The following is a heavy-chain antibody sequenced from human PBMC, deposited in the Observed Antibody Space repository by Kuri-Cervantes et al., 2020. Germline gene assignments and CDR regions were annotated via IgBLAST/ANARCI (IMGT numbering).Heavy chain of an antibody. CDR3: ATFLGGAFHETY. CDR1: GGSISSSSYY. V-gene: IGHV4-39*01. Sequence: SETLSLTCTVSGGSISSSSYYWGWIRQPPGKGLEWIGSIYYSGSTYYNPSLKSRVTISVDTSKNQFSLKLSSVTAADTAVYYCATFLGGAFHETYWGQGNLVTVSS. CDR2: IYYSGST. J-gene: IGHJ4*02. D-gene: IGHD2-15*01.